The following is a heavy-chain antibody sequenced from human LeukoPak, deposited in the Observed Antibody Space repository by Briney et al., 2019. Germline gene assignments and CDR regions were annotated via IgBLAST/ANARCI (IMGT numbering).Heavy chain of an antibody. V-gene: IGHV5-51*01. CDR2: IYPGDSDT. D-gene: IGHD2-21*02. J-gene: IGHJ5*02. CDR3: ARHVVVTANWFDP. CDR1: GSSFTSYW. Sequence: GESLQISCKGSGSSFTSYWIGWVRRLPGKGLEWMGIIYPGDSDTRYSPSFHGQVTISADKSISTAYLQWSSLKASDTAMYYCARHVVVTANWFDPWGQGTLVTVSS.